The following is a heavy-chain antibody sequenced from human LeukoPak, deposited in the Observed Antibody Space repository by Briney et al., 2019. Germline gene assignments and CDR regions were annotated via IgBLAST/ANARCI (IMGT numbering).Heavy chain of an antibody. V-gene: IGHV1-46*01. J-gene: IGHJ4*02. Sequence: GASVKVSGKASGYTCTGYYMHWVRQAPGQGLEWMGIINPSGGSTNYAQKFQGRVTMTRDTSTSTVYMELSSLRSEDTAVYYCARFAVHRRMTVAGQFGLDYWGQGTLVSVSS. D-gene: IGHD6-19*01. CDR2: INPSGGST. CDR3: ARFAVHRRMTVAGQFGLDY. CDR1: GYTCTGYY.